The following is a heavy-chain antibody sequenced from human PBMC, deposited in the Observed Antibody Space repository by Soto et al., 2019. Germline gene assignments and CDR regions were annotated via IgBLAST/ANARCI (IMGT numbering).Heavy chain of an antibody. V-gene: IGHV3-53*01. J-gene: IGHJ5*02. CDR1: GFSVGGNH. CDR3: ARGVNDDT. D-gene: IGHD2-8*01. CDR2: IHTSGDT. Sequence: GGSLRLSCAASGFSVGGNHLSWVRQAPGKGLEWVAVIHTSGDTYYADSVKGRFTISRDNSKNMVYLQMNSLGVGDTAMYFCARGVNDDTWGQGTQVTVSS.